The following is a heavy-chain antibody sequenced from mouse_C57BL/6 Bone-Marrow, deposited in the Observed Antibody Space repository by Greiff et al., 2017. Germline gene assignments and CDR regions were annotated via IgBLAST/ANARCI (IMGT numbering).Heavy chain of an antibody. Sequence: EVKLMESGPGLVKPSQTVFLTCTVTGISITTGNYRWSWIRQFPGNKLEWIGYISYSGTITYNPSLTSRTTITRDTPKNQFFLEMNSLTAEDTATYYCARHYSNSWYFDVWGTGTTVTVSS. CDR3: ARHYSNSWYFDV. CDR1: GISITTGNYR. CDR2: ISYSGTI. J-gene: IGHJ1*03. V-gene: IGHV3-5*01. D-gene: IGHD2-5*01.